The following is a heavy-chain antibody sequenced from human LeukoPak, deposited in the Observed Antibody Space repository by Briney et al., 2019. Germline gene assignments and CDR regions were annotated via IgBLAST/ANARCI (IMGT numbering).Heavy chain of an antibody. D-gene: IGHD1-26*01. Sequence: QPGGSLRLSCAASGFTFSSYEMNWVRQAPGKGLEWVSYISSSGSTIYYADSVKGRFTISRDNAKNSLYLQMNSLRAEDTAVYYCARDMVSYSYDYWGQGTLVTVSS. CDR3: ARDMVSYSYDY. V-gene: IGHV3-48*03. CDR2: ISSSGSTI. J-gene: IGHJ4*02. CDR1: GFTFSSYE.